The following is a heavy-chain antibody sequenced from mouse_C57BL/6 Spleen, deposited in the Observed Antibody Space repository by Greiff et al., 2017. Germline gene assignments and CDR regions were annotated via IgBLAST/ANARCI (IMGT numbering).Heavy chain of an antibody. CDR2: ISDGGSYT. CDR1: GFTFSSYA. V-gene: IGHV5-4*03. J-gene: IGHJ3*01. D-gene: IGHD2-4*01. Sequence: DVKLQESGGGLVKPGGSLKLSCAASGFTFSSYAMSWVRQTPEKRLEWVATISDGGSYTYYPDNVKGRFTISRDNAKNNLYLQMSHLKSEDTAMYYCARGGLYYDYEGFAYWGQGTLVTVSA. CDR3: ARGGLYYDYEGFAY.